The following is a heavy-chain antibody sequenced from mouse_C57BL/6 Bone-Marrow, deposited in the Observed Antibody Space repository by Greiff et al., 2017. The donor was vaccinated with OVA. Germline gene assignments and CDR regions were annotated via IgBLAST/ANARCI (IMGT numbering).Heavy chain of an antibody. V-gene: IGHV1-81*01. CDR3: ERREGYWYFDD. CDR2: IYPRSGHT. Sequence: VQLQQSGAELARPGASVKLSCKASGYTFTSYGLSWVKQRTGQGLEWIGEIYPRSGHTYYNEKFTGQATLTEDKSSSTAYMEVRRLTYEDSAVDFCERREGYWYFDDGGTGTTVTVSS. J-gene: IGHJ1*03. CDR1: GYTFTSYG.